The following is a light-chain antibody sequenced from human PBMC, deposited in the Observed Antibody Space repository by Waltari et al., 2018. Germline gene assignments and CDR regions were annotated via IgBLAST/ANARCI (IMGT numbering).Light chain of an antibody. V-gene: IGLV1-40*01. CDR3: QSYDSAASGLG. Sequence: QSVLTQPPSVSGAPGQRVTISCTGSSSNIGAPYDVHWYQHVPGVAPKVLIYGEINRPSGVPERFSAAKSGTSASLAITGLQAEDEAYYYCQSYDSAASGLGFGSGTKVTVL. CDR1: SSNIGAPYD. CDR2: GEI. J-gene: IGLJ1*01.